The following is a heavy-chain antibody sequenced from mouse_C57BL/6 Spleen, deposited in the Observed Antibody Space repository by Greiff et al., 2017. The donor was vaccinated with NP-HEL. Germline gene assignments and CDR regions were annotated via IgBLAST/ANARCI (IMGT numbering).Heavy chain of an antibody. CDR1: GFTFSDYY. D-gene: IGHD2-10*01. J-gene: IGHJ2*01. CDR2: INYDGSST. CDR3: AGVVLHYLDY. Sequence: EVQVVESEGGLVQPGSSMKLSCTASGFTFSDYYMAWVRQVPEKGLEWVANINYDGSSTYYLDSFKSRFIISRDNAKNILYLQMSSLKSEDTAAYYCAGVVLHYLDYWGQGTTLTVSS. V-gene: IGHV5-16*01.